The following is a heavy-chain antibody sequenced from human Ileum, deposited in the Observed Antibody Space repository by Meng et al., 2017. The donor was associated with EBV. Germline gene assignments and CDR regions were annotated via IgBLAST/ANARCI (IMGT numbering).Heavy chain of an antibody. J-gene: IGHJ4*02. CDR2: INHSGST. CDR3: AGGRSQGRGGLVH. D-gene: IGHD3-10*01. V-gene: IGHV4-34*01. Sequence: QIPALGSECSLRVETLSLNCAVEGAAFRGYTWSWNRRPSRKGLECIGEINHSGSTNYNPSLKSRVTISVGTSKNQFSLKLSSVTAADTAVYYCAGGRSQGRGGLVHWGQGTLVTVSS. CDR1: GAAFRGYT.